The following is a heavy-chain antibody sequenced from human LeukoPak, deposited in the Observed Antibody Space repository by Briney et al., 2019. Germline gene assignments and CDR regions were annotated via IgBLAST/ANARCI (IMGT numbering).Heavy chain of an antibody. Sequence: GASVKVSCKASGYTFTGYYMQWVRQAPGQGLEWMGWINPNSGGTNYAQKCQGRVTMTRDTSISTAYMELSRLRSDDTAVYYCARVALPIVVVITEYYFDYWGQGTLVTVSS. V-gene: IGHV1-2*02. CDR3: ARVALPIVVVITEYYFDY. J-gene: IGHJ4*02. CDR2: INPNSGGT. CDR1: GYTFTGYY. D-gene: IGHD3-22*01.